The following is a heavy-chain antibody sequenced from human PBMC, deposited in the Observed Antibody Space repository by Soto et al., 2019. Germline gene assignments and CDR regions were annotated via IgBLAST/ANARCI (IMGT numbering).Heavy chain of an antibody. CDR2: IKGDETTT. CDR3: ARGGWKAYYMDV. Sequence: EVQLVESGGGLIQPGGSLRLSCAASGFSFSDYWIHWVRQVPGKGLVWVSRIKGDETTTNYADFVKGRYTISRDNAKNTVFLQMNSLRVEDTAVYYCARGGWKAYYMDVWGKGATVSVSS. V-gene: IGHV3-74*01. CDR1: GFSFSDYW. J-gene: IGHJ6*03. D-gene: IGHD1-1*01.